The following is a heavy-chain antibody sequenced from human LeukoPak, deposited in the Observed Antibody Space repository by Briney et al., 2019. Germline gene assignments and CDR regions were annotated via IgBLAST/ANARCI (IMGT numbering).Heavy chain of an antibody. CDR1: GDSVSSNSAA. CDR2: TYYRSKWYN. J-gene: IGHJ6*03. Sequence: SQTLSLTCAISGDSVSSNSAAWNWIRQSPSRGLEWLGRTYYRSKWYNDYAVSVKSRITINPDTSKNQFSLQLNSVTPEDTAVYYCARGEIVVTAIRHYYYYMDVWGKGTTVTVSS. D-gene: IGHD2-21*02. V-gene: IGHV6-1*01. CDR3: ARGEIVVTAIRHYYYYMDV.